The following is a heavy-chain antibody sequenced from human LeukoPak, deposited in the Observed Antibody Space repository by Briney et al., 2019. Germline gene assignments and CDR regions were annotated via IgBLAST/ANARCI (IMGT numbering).Heavy chain of an antibody. V-gene: IGHV3-9*03. Sequence: GGSLRLSCAASGFTFDDYAMHWVRQAPGKGLEWVSGISWNSGSIGYADSVKGRFTISRDNAKNSLYLQMNSLRAEDMALYYCAKDLGYCSGGSCYSVAFDIWGQGTMVTVSS. J-gene: IGHJ3*02. CDR1: GFTFDDYA. CDR3: AKDLGYCSGGSCYSVAFDI. D-gene: IGHD2-15*01. CDR2: ISWNSGSI.